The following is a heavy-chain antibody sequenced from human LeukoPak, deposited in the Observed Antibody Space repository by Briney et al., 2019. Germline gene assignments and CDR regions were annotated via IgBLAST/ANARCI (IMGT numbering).Heavy chain of an antibody. CDR2: IYYSGST. Sequence: PSETLSLTCTVSGYSISSGYYWGWIRQPPGKELEWIGSIYYSGSTYYSPSLKCRVAISVDTSKNQFSLKLSSVTAADTAVYYCASYCSSSSCHTRRAFDIWGEGTMVTVSS. CDR3: ASYCSSSSCHTRRAFDI. V-gene: IGHV4-38-2*02. CDR1: GYSISSGYY. J-gene: IGHJ3*02. D-gene: IGHD2-2*02.